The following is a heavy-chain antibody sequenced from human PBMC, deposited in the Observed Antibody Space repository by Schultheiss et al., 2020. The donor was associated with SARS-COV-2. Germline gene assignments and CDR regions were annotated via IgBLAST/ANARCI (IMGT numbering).Heavy chain of an antibody. D-gene: IGHD6-19*01. CDR2: ISGSGGST. Sequence: GGSLRLSCAASGFTFDDYAMHWVRQAPGKGLEWVSGISGSGGSTYYADSVKGRFTISRDNSKNTLYLQMNSLRAEDTAVYYCTTDSALLYSSGWYGYFDYWGQGTLVTVSS. V-gene: IGHV3-23*01. CDR3: TTDSALLYSSGWYGYFDY. CDR1: GFTFDDYA. J-gene: IGHJ4*02.